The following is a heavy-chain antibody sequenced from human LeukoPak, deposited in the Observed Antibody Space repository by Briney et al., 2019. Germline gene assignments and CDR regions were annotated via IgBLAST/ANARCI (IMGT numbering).Heavy chain of an antibody. Sequence: GASVKVSCKASGYTFTSYGISWVRQAPGQGLEWMGWISAYNGNTNYAQKLQGRVTMTTDTSTSTAYMELRSLRSDDTAVYYGARDRRVKEETATIPFDYWGQGTLVTVSS. CDR2: ISAYNGNT. CDR1: GYTFTSYG. V-gene: IGHV1-18*01. D-gene: IGHD5-24*01. J-gene: IGHJ4*02. CDR3: ARDRRVKEETATIPFDY.